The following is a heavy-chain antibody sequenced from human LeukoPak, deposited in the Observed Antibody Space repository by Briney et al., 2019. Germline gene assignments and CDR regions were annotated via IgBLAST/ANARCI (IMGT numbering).Heavy chain of an antibody. CDR3: ARDRAIVVVPAAIRAFDI. J-gene: IGHJ3*02. CDR2: IYTSGST. CDR1: GGSISDYY. Sequence: SETLSLTCTVSGGSISDYYWNWIRQPAGKGLEWIGRIYTSGSTNYNPSLKSRVTMSVDTSKNQFSLKLSSVTAADTAVYYCARDRAIVVVPAAIRAFDIWGQGTMVTVSS. V-gene: IGHV4-4*07. D-gene: IGHD2-2*01.